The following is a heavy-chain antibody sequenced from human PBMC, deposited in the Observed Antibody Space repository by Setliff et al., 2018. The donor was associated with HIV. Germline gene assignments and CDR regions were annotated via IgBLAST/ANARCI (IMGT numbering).Heavy chain of an antibody. J-gene: IGHJ6*03. CDR3: ARVGAATASYYYYYMDV. Sequence: GGSLRLSCAASGFTFSSYSMNWVRQAPGKGLEWVSSISSSGSYIYYADSVKGRFTISRDNAKNSLYLQMNSLRAEDTAVYYCARVGAATASYYYYYMDVWGKGTTVTVSS. CDR1: GFTFSSYS. D-gene: IGHD1-26*01. CDR2: ISSSGSYI. V-gene: IGHV3-21*01.